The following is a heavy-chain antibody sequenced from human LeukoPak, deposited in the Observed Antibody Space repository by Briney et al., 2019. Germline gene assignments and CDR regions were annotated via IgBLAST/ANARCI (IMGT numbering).Heavy chain of an antibody. Sequence: SQTLSLTCTVSGGSISSGGYYWSWIRQPPGKGLEWIGEINHSGSTNYNPSLKSRVTISVDTSKNQFSLKLSSVTAADTAVYYCASEYCSGGSCNYYYGMDVWGQGTTVTVSS. CDR3: ASEYCSGGSCNYYYGMDV. CDR2: INHSGST. D-gene: IGHD2-15*01. CDR1: GGSISSGGYY. V-gene: IGHV4-30-2*01. J-gene: IGHJ6*02.